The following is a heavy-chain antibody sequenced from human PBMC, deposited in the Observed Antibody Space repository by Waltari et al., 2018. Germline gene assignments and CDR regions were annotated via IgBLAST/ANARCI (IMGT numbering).Heavy chain of an antibody. J-gene: IGHJ4*02. CDR2: IIQIYGQS. V-gene: IGHV1-69*13. CDR1: GGTFKNYA. CDR3: ATLNSADRDY. Sequence: QVHLVQSGTELKKPGSSVRVSCRDSGGTFKNYAVTWVRQPLGQGLEWMGSIIQIYGQSNYAKNVQGRRTIAADDSTDTVYMDLSGRRSEDTATYYCATLNSADRDYWGQGTLVTVSP.